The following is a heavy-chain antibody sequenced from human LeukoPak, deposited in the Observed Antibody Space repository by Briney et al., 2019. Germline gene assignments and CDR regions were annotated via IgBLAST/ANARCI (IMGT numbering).Heavy chain of an antibody. D-gene: IGHD5-24*01. Sequence: PGGSLRLSCAASGFIFITAAMTWVRQAPGKGLEWVSLIGSSGGSTYYADSVKGRFTISRDNSKHTLSLQMNSLRVEDTALYYCVKDIQLSTWGLGTMVTVSS. J-gene: IGHJ3*01. CDR3: VKDIQLST. CDR2: IGSSGGST. V-gene: IGHV3-23*01. CDR1: GFIFITAA.